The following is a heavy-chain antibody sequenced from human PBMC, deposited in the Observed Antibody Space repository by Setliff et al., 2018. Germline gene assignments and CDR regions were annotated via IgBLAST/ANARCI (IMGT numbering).Heavy chain of an antibody. CDR3: ARYSSGWFFDY. D-gene: IGHD6-19*01. CDR1: GFTFSTYE. Sequence: GESLTISCAAFGFTFSTYEMNWVRQAPGKGLEWVSYISSSGSTIYYVDSVKGRFTISRDNAKNSLYLQMNSLRAEDTAVYYCARYSSGWFFDYWGQGTPVTVSS. J-gene: IGHJ4*02. V-gene: IGHV3-48*03. CDR2: ISSSGSTI.